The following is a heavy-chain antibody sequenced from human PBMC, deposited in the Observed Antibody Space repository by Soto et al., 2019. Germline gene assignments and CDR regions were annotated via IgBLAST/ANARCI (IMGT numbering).Heavy chain of an antibody. Sequence: QVQLVESGGGVVQPGRSLRLSCAASGFTFSSYAMHWVRQAQGKGLEWVAVISYDGSNKYYADSVKGRFTISRDNSKNPLYLQMNSLRAEDTAVYYCARAILRFLEWFYYGMDVWGQGTTVTVSS. CDR2: ISYDGSNK. CDR1: GFTFSSYA. D-gene: IGHD3-3*01. CDR3: ARAILRFLEWFYYGMDV. V-gene: IGHV3-30-3*01. J-gene: IGHJ6*02.